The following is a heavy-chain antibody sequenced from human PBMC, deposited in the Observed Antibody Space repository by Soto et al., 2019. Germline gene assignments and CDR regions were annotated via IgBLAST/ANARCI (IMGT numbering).Heavy chain of an antibody. CDR2: IIPIFGTA. CDR1: GGTFSSYA. J-gene: IGHJ6*02. D-gene: IGHD3-10*01. Sequence: QVQLVQSGAEVKKPGSSVKVSCKASGGTFSSYAISWVQQAPGQGLEWMGGIIPIFGTANYAQKFQGRVTITADESTSTAYMELSSLRSEDTAVYYCASGAITMVRGVPTYGMDVWGQGTTVTVSS. CDR3: ASGAITMVRGVPTYGMDV. V-gene: IGHV1-69*01.